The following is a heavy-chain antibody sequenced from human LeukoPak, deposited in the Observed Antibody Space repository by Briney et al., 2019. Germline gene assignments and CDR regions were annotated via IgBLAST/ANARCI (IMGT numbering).Heavy chain of an antibody. CDR1: GGTFTSYG. J-gene: IGHJ4*02. V-gene: IGHV1-18*01. Sequence: WASVKVSCKASGGTFTSYGMSWVRQAPGQGLEWMGWISAYNGNTNYEQKLQGRVTMTTDTSTSTAYMELRSLRADDTAVYYCARGSPRKRIWDGDNWGQGTLVTVSS. D-gene: IGHD1-26*01. CDR2: ISAYNGNT. CDR3: ARGSPRKRIWDGDN.